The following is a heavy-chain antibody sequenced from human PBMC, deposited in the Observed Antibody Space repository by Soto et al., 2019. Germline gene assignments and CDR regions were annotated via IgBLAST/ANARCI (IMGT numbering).Heavy chain of an antibody. V-gene: IGHV3-30*18. D-gene: IGHD1-1*01. CDR3: AKGPPWYSPYYYYGMEV. CDR2: ISYDGSNK. CDR1: GFTFSSYG. J-gene: IGHJ6*02. Sequence: GGSLRLSCAASGFTFSSYGMHWVRQSPGKGLEWVAVISYDGSNKYYADSVKGRFTISRDNSKNTLYLQMNSLRAEDTAVYYCAKGPPWYSPYYYYGMEVWGQGTTVTVSS.